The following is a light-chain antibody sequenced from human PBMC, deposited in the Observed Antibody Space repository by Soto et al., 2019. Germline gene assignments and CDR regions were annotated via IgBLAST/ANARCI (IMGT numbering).Light chain of an antibody. V-gene: IGLV1-44*01. CDR1: SSNIGSNT. CDR2: SNN. Sequence: QSVLTQPPSASGTPGQRVTISCSGSSSNIGSNTVNWYQQLPGTAPKLLIYSNNQRPSGVPDRFSGSKSGTSASLAISGLQSEDEAAYYCAAWDDSLKVLVFGGGTKLTVL. CDR3: AAWDDSLKVLV. J-gene: IGLJ2*01.